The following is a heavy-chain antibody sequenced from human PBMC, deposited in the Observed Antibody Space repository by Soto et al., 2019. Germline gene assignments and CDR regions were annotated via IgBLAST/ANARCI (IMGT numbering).Heavy chain of an antibody. CDR3: AGPRRVRDFY. Sequence: LSLTCAVYGGSFSGYYWSWIRQPPGKGLEWIGEINHSGSTNYNPSLKSRVTISVDTSKNQFSLKLSSVTAADTAVYYCAGPRRVRDFYWGEGSVVTVYS. CDR2: INHSGST. V-gene: IGHV4-34*01. CDR1: GGSFSGYY. J-gene: IGHJ4*02.